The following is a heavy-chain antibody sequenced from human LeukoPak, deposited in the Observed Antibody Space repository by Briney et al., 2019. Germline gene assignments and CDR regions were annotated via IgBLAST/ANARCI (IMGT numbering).Heavy chain of an antibody. J-gene: IGHJ4*02. V-gene: IGHV1-18*01. D-gene: IGHD6-13*01. CDR3: AKVAGDRMDY. Sequence: ASVKVSCKASGYTFATYGFCWVRQAPGHGLEWMGWISSNTGKTDYAQKFQGRVTLTTDTSTSTAYMELRSLRPDDTTLYYCAKVAGDRMDYWGQGTLLTVSS. CDR2: ISSNTGKT. CDR1: GYTFATYG.